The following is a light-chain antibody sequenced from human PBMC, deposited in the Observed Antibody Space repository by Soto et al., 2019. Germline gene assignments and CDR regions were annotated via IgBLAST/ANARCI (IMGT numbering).Light chain of an antibody. Sequence: QSAPTQPASVSGSPGQSITISCTGTSSDVGGYNYVSWYQQHPGKVPKVMIYEVSNRPSGVSNRFSGSKSGNTASLTISGLQAEDEADYYCSSYTISNSWVFGGGTKLTVL. CDR3: SSYTISNSWV. V-gene: IGLV2-14*01. CDR1: SSDVGGYNY. CDR2: EVS. J-gene: IGLJ2*01.